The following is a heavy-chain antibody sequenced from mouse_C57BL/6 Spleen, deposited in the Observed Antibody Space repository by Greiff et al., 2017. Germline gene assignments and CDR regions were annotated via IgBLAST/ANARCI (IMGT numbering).Heavy chain of an antibody. CDR2: IHPNSGST. D-gene: IGHD1-1*01. CDR1: GYTFTSYW. J-gene: IGHJ2*01. Sequence: QVHVKQPGAELVKPGASVKLSCKASGYTFTSYWMHWVKQRPGQGLEWIGMIHPNSGSTNYNEKFKSKATLTVDKSSSTAYMQLSSLTSEDSAVYYCARSRNYGSSPGFDYWGQGTTLTVSS. CDR3: ARSRNYGSSPGFDY. V-gene: IGHV1-64*01.